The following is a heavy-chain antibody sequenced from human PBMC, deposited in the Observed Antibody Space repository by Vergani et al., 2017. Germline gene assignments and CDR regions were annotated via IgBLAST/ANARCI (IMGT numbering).Heavy chain of an antibody. CDR3: ARHLRSSGWYPHDAYYYYYMDV. J-gene: IGHJ6*03. CDR2: IYPGDSDT. D-gene: IGHD6-19*01. Sequence: EVQLVQSGAEVKKPGESLKISCKGSGYSFTSYWIGWVRQMPGKGLEWMGIIYPGDSDTRYSPSFQGQVTISADKSISTAYLQWSSLKASDTAMYYCARHLRSSGWYPHDAYYYYYMDVWGKGTTVTVSS. V-gene: IGHV5-51*01. CDR1: GYSFTSYW.